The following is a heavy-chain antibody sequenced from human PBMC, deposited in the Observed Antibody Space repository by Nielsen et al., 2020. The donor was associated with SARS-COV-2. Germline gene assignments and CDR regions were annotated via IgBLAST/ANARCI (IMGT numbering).Heavy chain of an antibody. CDR1: GFTFSSYD. Sequence: GESLKISCAASGFTFSSYDMHWVRQATGKSLEWVSAIGTAGDTYYPGSVKGRFTISRENAKNSLYLQMNSLRAGDTAVYYCARVNWNYGAFDIWGQGTMVTVSS. J-gene: IGHJ3*02. D-gene: IGHD1-7*01. CDR3: ARVNWNYGAFDI. V-gene: IGHV3-13*04. CDR2: IGTAGDT.